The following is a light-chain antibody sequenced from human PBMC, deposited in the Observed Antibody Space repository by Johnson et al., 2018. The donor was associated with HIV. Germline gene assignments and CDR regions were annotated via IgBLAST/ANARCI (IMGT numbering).Light chain of an antibody. CDR2: ENN. J-gene: IGLJ1*01. Sequence: QSVLTQPPSVSAAPGQKVTISCSGGTSNIGNNYVSWYQHLPGTAPKLLIYENNKRPSGIPDRFSGAKSGTSATLAITGLQTGDEGDYYCATGSGSLNIGTGT. CDR3: ATGSGSLN. CDR1: TSNIGNNY. V-gene: IGLV1-51*02.